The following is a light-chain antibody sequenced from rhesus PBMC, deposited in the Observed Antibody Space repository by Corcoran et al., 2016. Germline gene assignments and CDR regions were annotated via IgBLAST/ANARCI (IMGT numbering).Light chain of an antibody. Sequence: EIVMTQSPATLSLSPGERATLSCRASQSVSSSLAWYQQKPGQAPRLLIYGDSSRATGIPERFSGSVVGTEFTLTISSLEPEYFAVYYCQQYSNWPQYSFGQGTKVEIK. CDR2: GDS. CDR1: QSVSSS. J-gene: IGKJ2*01. CDR3: QQYSNWPQYS. V-gene: IGKV3-42*03.